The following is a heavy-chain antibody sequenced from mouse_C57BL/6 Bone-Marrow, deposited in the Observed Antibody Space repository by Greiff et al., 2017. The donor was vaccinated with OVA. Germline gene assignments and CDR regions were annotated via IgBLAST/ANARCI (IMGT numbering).Heavy chain of an antibody. CDR2: IYPGSGST. CDR3: ARCALTSYGSSYGYFDV. J-gene: IGHJ1*03. Sequence: QVHVKQPGAELVKPGASVKMSCKASGYTFTSYWITWVKQRPGQGLEWIGDIYPGSGSTNYNEKFKSKATLTVDTSSSTAYMQLSSLTSEDSAVYYCARCALTSYGSSYGYFDVWGTGTTVTVSS. V-gene: IGHV1-55*01. D-gene: IGHD1-1*01. CDR1: GYTFTSYW.